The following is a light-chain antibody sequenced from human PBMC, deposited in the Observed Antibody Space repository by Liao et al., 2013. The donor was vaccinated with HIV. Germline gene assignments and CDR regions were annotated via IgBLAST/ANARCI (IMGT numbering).Light chain of an antibody. CDR3: QAWATDTAV. Sequence: SYELTQPPSVSVSPGQTASVTCSGDQLGNKNVCWYQQKPGQSPVLVIYEDDKRPSGIPERFSGSKFGNTATLTIIETQVVDEADYYCQAWATDTAVFGAGTKVTVL. J-gene: IGLJ1*01. V-gene: IGLV3-1*01. CDR1: QLGNKN. CDR2: EDD.